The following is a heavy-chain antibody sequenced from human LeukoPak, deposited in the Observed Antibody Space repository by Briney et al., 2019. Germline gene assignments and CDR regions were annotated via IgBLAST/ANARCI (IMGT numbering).Heavy chain of an antibody. J-gene: IGHJ6*03. CDR3: ARVVRGVVKETRDYYYYMDV. CDR1: GYTFTSYG. Sequence: GASVKVSCKASGYTFTSYGISWVRQAPGQGLEWMGGIIPIFGTANYAQKFQGRVTITADESTSTAYMELSSLRSEDTAVYYCARVVRGVVKETRDYYYYMDVWGKGTTVTVSS. D-gene: IGHD3-3*01. CDR2: IIPIFGTA. V-gene: IGHV1-69*13.